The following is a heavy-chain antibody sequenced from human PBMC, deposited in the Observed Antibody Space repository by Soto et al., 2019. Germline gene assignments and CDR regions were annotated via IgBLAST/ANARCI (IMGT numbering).Heavy chain of an antibody. CDR1: GYTFTSYY. D-gene: IGHD3-3*01. CDR2: INPSGGST. Sequence: GASVKVSCKASGYTFTSYYMHWVRQAPGQGLEWMGIINPSGGSTSYAQKFQGRVTMTRDTSTSTVYMELSSLRSEDTAVYYCARSGYDFWSGNDAFDIWGQGTMVTVSS. CDR3: ARSGYDFWSGNDAFDI. J-gene: IGHJ3*02. V-gene: IGHV1-46*01.